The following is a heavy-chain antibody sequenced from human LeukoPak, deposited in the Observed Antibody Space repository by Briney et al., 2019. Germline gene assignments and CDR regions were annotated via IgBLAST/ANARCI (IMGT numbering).Heavy chain of an antibody. J-gene: IGHJ4*02. Sequence: GGSLRPSCAASGFTFSNYGMHWVRQAPGKGLEWVAFIRYDGTNKYYADSVKGRFTISRDNSKNTLYLQMDSLRAEDTAVYYCSKDGRGYSGYDLYYLDYWGQGTLVTVSS. CDR2: IRYDGTNK. D-gene: IGHD5-12*01. CDR1: GFTFSNYG. V-gene: IGHV3-30*02. CDR3: SKDGRGYSGYDLYYLDY.